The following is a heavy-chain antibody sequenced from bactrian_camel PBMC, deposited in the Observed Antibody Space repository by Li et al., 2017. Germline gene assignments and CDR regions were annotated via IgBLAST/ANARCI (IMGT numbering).Heavy chain of an antibody. D-gene: IGHD7*01. V-gene: IGHV3S53*01. J-gene: IGHJ4*01. CDR1: GNTYVAPC. CDR2: INWRMGGT. Sequence: VQLVESGGGSVQTGGSLRLSCVVSGNTYVAPCMAWFRQAPGKTREQVAEINWRMGGTNYDDSVKGRFTISQDVAKNTLLLQMDSLKPEDTAIYYCALKTFCGGSAWGATTSYSVWSQGTQVTVS. CDR3: ALKTFCGGSAWGATTSYSV.